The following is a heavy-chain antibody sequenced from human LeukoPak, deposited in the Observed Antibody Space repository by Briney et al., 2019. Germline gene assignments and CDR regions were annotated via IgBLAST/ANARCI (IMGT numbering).Heavy chain of an antibody. V-gene: IGHV5-51*01. CDR3: ARVAYNWNSPADY. Sequence: GESLKISCKASGYRLTTYWIGWVRQMPGKGLEWMGIIYPGDSDTRYSPSFQGQVPMSADKSINTAYLQWKSLKASDTAMYYCARVAYNWNSPADYWGQGTLVTVSS. D-gene: IGHD1-7*01. J-gene: IGHJ4*02. CDR1: GYRLTTYW. CDR2: IYPGDSDT.